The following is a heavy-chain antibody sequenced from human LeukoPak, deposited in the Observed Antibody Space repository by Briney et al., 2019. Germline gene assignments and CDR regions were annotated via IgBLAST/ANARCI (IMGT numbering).Heavy chain of an antibody. CDR1: GFTFSSYW. CDR2: IKQDGTEK. V-gene: IGHV3-7*01. Sequence: PGGSLRLSCAASGFTFSSYWMSWVRQAPGKGLEWVANIKQDGTEKYYVESVKGRFTISRDNAKNSLILQMNSLRAEDTAVYYCARDFSLTRLERPFDCWGQGTLVTVSS. J-gene: IGHJ4*02. CDR3: ARDFSLTRLERPFDC. D-gene: IGHD1-1*01.